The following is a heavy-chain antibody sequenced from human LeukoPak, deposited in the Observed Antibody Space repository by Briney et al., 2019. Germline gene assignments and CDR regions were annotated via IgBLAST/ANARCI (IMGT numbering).Heavy chain of an antibody. V-gene: IGHV1-69*13. CDR1: RGTFSSYA. Sequence: ASVKVSCKASRGTFSSYAISWVRQAPGQGLEWMGGIIPIFGTANYAQKFQGRVTITADESTSTAYMELSSLRSEDTAVYYCAREKLAARHDYWGQGTLVTVSS. CDR3: AREKLAARHDY. J-gene: IGHJ4*02. CDR2: IIPIFGTA. D-gene: IGHD6-6*01.